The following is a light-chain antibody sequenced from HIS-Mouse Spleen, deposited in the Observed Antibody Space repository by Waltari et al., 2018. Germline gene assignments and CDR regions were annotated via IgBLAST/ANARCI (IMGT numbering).Light chain of an antibody. J-gene: IGLJ2*01. CDR1: ALPKKY. V-gene: IGLV3-10*01. CDR3: YSTDSSGNHRV. Sequence: SYELTQPPSVSVSPGQTARITCSGDALPKKYAYWYQQKSGQAPVLVIYEDSTRPSGLPERCSGSSSGTMATLTISGAQVEDEVDYYCYSTDSSGNHRVFGGGTKLTVL. CDR2: EDS.